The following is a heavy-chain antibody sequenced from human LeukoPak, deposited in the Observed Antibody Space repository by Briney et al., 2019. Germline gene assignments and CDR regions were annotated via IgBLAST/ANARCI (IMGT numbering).Heavy chain of an antibody. Sequence: GGSLRLSCAASGFTFSGFAIHWVRQAPGKGLEYVSAISSNGGSTYYADSVKGRFTISRDNSKNTLYLQMGSLRAEDMAVYYCARIIGAAGTRYFDYWGQGTQVTVSS. D-gene: IGHD6-13*01. CDR3: ARIIGAAGTRYFDY. V-gene: IGHV3-64*02. CDR2: ISSNGGST. CDR1: GFTFSGFA. J-gene: IGHJ4*02.